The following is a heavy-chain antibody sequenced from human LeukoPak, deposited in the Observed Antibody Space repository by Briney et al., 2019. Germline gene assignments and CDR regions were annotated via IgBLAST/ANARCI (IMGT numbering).Heavy chain of an antibody. Sequence: SETLSLTCTVSGGSISSYYWSWIRQPAGKGLEWIGRIYTSGSTNYNPSLKSRVTMSVDTSKNQFSLKLSSVTAADTAVCYCARTPADAGDDAFDIWGQGTMVTVSS. V-gene: IGHV4-4*07. J-gene: IGHJ3*02. CDR3: ARTPADAGDDAFDI. CDR1: GGSISSYY. CDR2: IYTSGST. D-gene: IGHD2-8*01.